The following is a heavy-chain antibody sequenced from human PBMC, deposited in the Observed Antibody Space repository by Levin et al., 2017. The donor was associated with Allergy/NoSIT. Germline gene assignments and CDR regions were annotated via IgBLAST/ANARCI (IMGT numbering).Heavy chain of an antibody. CDR3: ARDLGGGASGYDFPFDY. V-gene: IGHV4-59*01. CDR1: GDSIGSSC. J-gene: IGHJ4*02. CDR2: IYHTGRT. Sequence: SETLSLTCTVSGDSIGSSCWSWIRQPPGKGLDWIGYIYHTGRTNYNPSLRSRVTMSVDTSKNQLSLKVYSVTAADTAVYYCARDLGGGASGYDFPFDYWGQGILVTVSS. D-gene: IGHD5-12*01.